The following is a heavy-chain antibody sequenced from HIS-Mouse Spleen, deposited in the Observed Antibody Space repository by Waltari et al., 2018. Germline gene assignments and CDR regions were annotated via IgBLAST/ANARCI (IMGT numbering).Heavy chain of an antibody. D-gene: IGHD6-13*01. CDR1: GGYISTSSYY. CDR3: AREIPYSSSWYDWYFDL. Sequence: QLQLQESGPGLVKPSEPLSLTCTVSGGYISTSSYYCGWTRKPPGKGREWIGSIDYRGSTYYNPSLKSRVTISVDTSKNQFSLKLSSVTAADTAVYYCAREIPYSSSWYDWYFDLWGRGTLVTVSS. CDR2: IDYRGST. J-gene: IGHJ2*01. V-gene: IGHV4-39*07.